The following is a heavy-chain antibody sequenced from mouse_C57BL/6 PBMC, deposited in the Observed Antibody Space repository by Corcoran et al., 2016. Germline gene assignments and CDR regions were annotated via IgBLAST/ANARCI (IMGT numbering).Heavy chain of an antibody. J-gene: IGHJ2*01. Sequence: EVQLQQSGPELVKPGASVKISCTASGYTFTDYYMHWVEQSHGKSIEWIGDINPNNGGTSYNQKFKGKASLTVDKSSSTAYMELRSLTSEDSAVYYCARHRHYDYDLDYWGQGTTLTVSS. CDR2: INPNNGGT. D-gene: IGHD2-4*01. CDR1: GYTFTDYY. CDR3: ARHRHYDYDLDY. V-gene: IGHV1-26*01.